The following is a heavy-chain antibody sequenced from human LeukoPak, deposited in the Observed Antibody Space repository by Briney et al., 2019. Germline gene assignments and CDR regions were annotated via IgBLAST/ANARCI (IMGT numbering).Heavy chain of an antibody. CDR3: AKAQEYQVLGFDY. CDR1: GGSISSSSYY. CDR2: IYYSGST. Sequence: SETLSLTCTVSGGSISSSSYYWGWIRQPPGKGLEWIGSIYYSGSTYYNPSLKSRVTISVDTSKNQFSLKLSSVTAADTAVYYCAKAQEYQVLGFDYWGQGTLVTVSS. D-gene: IGHD2-2*01. J-gene: IGHJ4*02. V-gene: IGHV4-39*01.